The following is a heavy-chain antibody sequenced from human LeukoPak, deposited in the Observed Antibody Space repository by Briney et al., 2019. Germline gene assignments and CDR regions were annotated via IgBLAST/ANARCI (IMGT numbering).Heavy chain of an antibody. J-gene: IGHJ4*02. CDR2: ISSSGSTI. V-gene: IGHV3-48*03. Sequence: GGSLRLSCAASGFTFSSYEMNWVRQAPGKGLEWVSYISSSGSTIYYADSVKGRFTISRDNAKNSLYLQMNSLRAEDTAVYYCARVGYGGNPRGIDYWGQGTLVTVSS. CDR1: GFTFSSYE. CDR3: ARVGYGGNPRGIDY. D-gene: IGHD4-23*01.